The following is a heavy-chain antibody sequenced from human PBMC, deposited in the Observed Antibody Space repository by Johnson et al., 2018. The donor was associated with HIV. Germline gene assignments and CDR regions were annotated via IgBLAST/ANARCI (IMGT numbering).Heavy chain of an antibody. CDR3: ARDYYDSSGYHHAFDI. V-gene: IGHV3-30-3*01. CDR2: ISYDGSNK. CDR1: GFTFSSYA. J-gene: IGHJ3*02. Sequence: QVQLVESGGGLVQRGGSLRLSCAASGFTFSSYAMHWVRQAPGKGLEWVAVISYDGSNKYYADSVKGRFTISRDNSKNTVYLQMNSLRAEDTAVYYCARDYYDSSGYHHAFDIWGQGTMVTVSS. D-gene: IGHD3-22*01.